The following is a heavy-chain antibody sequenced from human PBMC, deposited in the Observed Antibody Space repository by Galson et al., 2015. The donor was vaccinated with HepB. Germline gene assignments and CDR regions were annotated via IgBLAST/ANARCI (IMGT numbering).Heavy chain of an antibody. Sequence: SLRLSCAASGFTFSSYSMNWVRQAPGKGLEYVSAISSNGGSTYYANSVKGRFTISRDNSKNTLYLQMGSLRAEDMAVYYCARGRIDYYDSSGQNLPVYWGQGTLVTVSS. J-gene: IGHJ4*02. D-gene: IGHD3-22*01. CDR3: ARGRIDYYDSSGQNLPVY. V-gene: IGHV3-64*01. CDR1: GFTFSSYS. CDR2: ISSNGGST.